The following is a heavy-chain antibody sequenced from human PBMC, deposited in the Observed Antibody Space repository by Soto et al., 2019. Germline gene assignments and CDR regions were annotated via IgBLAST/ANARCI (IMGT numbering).Heavy chain of an antibody. CDR3: ASPGTMIVVVPAPWESMDV. CDR1: GGTFSSYA. CDR2: IIPIFGTA. V-gene: IGHV1-69*13. J-gene: IGHJ6*02. Sequence: GASVKVSCKASGGTFSSYAISWVRQAPGQGLEWMGGIIPIFGTANYAQKFQGRVTITADESTSTAYMELSSLRSEDTAVYYCASPGTMIVVVPAPWESMDVWGQGTTVTVSS. D-gene: IGHD3-22*01.